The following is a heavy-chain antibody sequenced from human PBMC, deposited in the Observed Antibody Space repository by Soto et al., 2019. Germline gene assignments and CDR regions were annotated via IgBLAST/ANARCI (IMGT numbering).Heavy chain of an antibody. V-gene: IGHV3-33*01. CDR1: GFTFSSYG. D-gene: IGHD3-10*01. CDR2: IWYDGSNK. Sequence: GGSLRLSCAASGFTFSSYGMHWVRQAPGKGLEWVAVIWYDGSNKYYADSVKGRFTISRDNSKNTLYLQMNSLRAEDTAVYYCARDNTMQLRAFDILGQGTMVTVSS. CDR3: ARDNTMQLRAFDI. J-gene: IGHJ3*02.